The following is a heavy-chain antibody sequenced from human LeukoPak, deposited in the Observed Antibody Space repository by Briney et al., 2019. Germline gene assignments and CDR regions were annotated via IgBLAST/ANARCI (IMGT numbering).Heavy chain of an antibody. V-gene: IGHV3-23*01. Sequence: QPGGSLRLSCAASGFTFSSYAMSWVRQAPGKGLEWVSATSGSGGSTYYADSVKGRFTISRDNSKNTLYLQMNSLRAEDTAVYYCAKDLSPGGYSYGYADYWGQGTLVTVSS. J-gene: IGHJ4*02. CDR1: GFTFSSYA. CDR3: AKDLSPGGYSYGYADY. D-gene: IGHD5-18*01. CDR2: TSGSGGST.